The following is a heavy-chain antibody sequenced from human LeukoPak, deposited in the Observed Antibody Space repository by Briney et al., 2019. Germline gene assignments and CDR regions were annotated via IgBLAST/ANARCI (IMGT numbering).Heavy chain of an antibody. D-gene: IGHD6-13*01. Sequence: GGSLRLSCAASGFTFDDYGMSWVRQVPGKGLEWVSAISGSGGSTYYADSVKGRFTISRDNSKNTLYLQMNSLRAEDTAVYYCAKMRIAAAGFDYWGQGTLVTVSS. CDR2: ISGSGGST. CDR3: AKMRIAAAGFDY. CDR1: GFTFDDYG. V-gene: IGHV3-23*01. J-gene: IGHJ4*02.